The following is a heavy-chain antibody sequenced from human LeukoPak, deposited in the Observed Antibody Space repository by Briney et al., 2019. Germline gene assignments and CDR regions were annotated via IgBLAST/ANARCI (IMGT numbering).Heavy chain of an antibody. CDR2: INPNSGGT. Sequence: ATVKVSCKASGYTFTGYYMHWVRQAPGQGLEWMGWINPNSGGTNYAQKFQGRVTMTRDTSISTAYMELRSLRSDDTAVYYCATVGEGFLEWSPFDYWGQGTLVTVSS. D-gene: IGHD3-3*01. CDR3: ATVGEGFLEWSPFDY. J-gene: IGHJ4*02. CDR1: GYTFTGYY. V-gene: IGHV1-2*02.